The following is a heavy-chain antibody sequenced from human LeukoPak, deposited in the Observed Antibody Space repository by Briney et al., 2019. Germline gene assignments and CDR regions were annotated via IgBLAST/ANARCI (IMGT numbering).Heavy chain of an antibody. CDR3: ARGTSGYSYVSDS. CDR2: INTYNGDT. V-gene: IGHV1-18*01. J-gene: IGHJ4*02. D-gene: IGHD5-18*01. CDR1: GYTFTSYG. Sequence: ASVKVSCKASGYTFTSYGISWVRQAPGQGLEWMGWINTYNGDTKYVQKFQGRVTMTTDTSTSTAYMELRSLRSDDTAVYYCARGTSGYSYVSDSWGQGTLVTVSS.